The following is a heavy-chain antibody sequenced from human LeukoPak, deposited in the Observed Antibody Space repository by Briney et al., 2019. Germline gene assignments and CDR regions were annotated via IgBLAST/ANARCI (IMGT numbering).Heavy chain of an antibody. Sequence: SETLSLTCTVSGGSISSYYWRWLRQPPGKGLVWIGYIYYSGSTNYNPSLKSRVTISVDTSKNQFSLKLSSVTAADTAVYYCARERNMYYYDSSGWFDPWGQGTLVTVSS. CDR3: ARERNMYYYDSSGWFDP. D-gene: IGHD3-22*01. CDR2: IYYSGST. CDR1: GGSISSYY. J-gene: IGHJ5*02. V-gene: IGHV4-59*01.